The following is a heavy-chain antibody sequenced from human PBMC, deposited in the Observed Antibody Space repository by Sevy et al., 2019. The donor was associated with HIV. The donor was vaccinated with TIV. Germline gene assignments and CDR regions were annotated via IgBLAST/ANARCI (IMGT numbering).Heavy chain of an antibody. Sequence: GGSLRLSCAASGFTFSSYSMNWVRQAPGKGLEWVSSISSSSSYIYYADSVKGRFTISRDNAKNSLYLQMNSLRAEDTAVYYCARHFSPYSSSWWGADAFDIWGQGTMVTVSS. CDR2: ISSSSSYI. V-gene: IGHV3-21*01. CDR3: ARHFSPYSSSWWGADAFDI. CDR1: GFTFSSYS. J-gene: IGHJ3*02. D-gene: IGHD6-13*01.